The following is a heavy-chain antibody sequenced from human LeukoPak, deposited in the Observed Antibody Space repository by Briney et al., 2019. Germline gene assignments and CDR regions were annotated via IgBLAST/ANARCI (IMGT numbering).Heavy chain of an antibody. V-gene: IGHV3-48*01. CDR2: ISSSSSTI. J-gene: IGHJ3*02. CDR3: VRDHHRRLYDSQARDTFDI. CDR1: GFIFSSYS. D-gene: IGHD3-22*01. Sequence: GGSLRLSCAASGFIFSSYSMNWVRQAPGKGLEWVSYISSSSSTIYYAASVKGRFSISRDNAQNSLYLQMNSLRAEDTAVYYCVRDHHRRLYDSQARDTFDIWGQGTMVTVSS.